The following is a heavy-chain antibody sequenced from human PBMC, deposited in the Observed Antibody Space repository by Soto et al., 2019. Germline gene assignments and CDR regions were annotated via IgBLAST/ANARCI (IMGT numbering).Heavy chain of an antibody. CDR2: ISYSGST. D-gene: IGHD3-3*01. CDR1: DGSISSSSHY. CDR3: ARGHGGVTVFGAPGHFDY. J-gene: IGHJ4*01. Sequence: QLQLQESGPGLVKPSETLSLTCTVSDGSISSSSHYWGWLRQPPGKGLEWIGSISYSGSTYYNPSLESRVTISVDTSKSQFSLNLTSVTAADTAVYFCARGHGGVTVFGAPGHFDYWGQGTLVTVSS. V-gene: IGHV4-39*01.